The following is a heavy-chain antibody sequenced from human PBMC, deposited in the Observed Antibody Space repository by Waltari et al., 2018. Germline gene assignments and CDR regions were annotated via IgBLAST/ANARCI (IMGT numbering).Heavy chain of an antibody. Sequence: EVQLLVSGVGLVQPGVSLILLCAVSGFTFSCYAMRWFRQALGQGMEWVSAISGSGGSTYYADSVKGRFTISRDNSKNTLYLQMNSLRAEDTAVYYCAKDLRTRDPYTTKIIVAAAGTGVDYWGQGTLVTVSS. CDR2: ISGSGGST. CDR3: AKDLRTRDPYTTKIIVAAAGTGVDY. D-gene: IGHD6-13*01. V-gene: IGHV3-23*01. J-gene: IGHJ4*02. CDR1: GFTFSCYA.